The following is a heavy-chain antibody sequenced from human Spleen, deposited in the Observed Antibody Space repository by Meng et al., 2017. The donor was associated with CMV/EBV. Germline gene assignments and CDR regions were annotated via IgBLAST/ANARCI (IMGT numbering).Heavy chain of an antibody. CDR1: GFTFSTYA. V-gene: IGHV3-23*01. J-gene: IGHJ6*02. CDR2: ISGSGGSI. CDR3: ARDTHYDILTGPPHYGMDV. Sequence: GESLKISCAVSGFTFSTYAVCWVRQAPGKGLEWVSGISGSGGSIYYADSVKSRFTISRDNSKNTVYLQMNSLRADDTAVYYCARDTHYDILTGPPHYGMDVWGQGTTVTVSS. D-gene: IGHD3-9*01.